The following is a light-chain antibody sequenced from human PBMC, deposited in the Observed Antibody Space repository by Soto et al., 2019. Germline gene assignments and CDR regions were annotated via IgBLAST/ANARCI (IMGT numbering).Light chain of an antibody. Sequence: EIVLTQSPGTLSLSPGERATLSCRASQSVSSSYLAWYQQKPGQAPRLLIYGTSSRATGIPDRFSGSGSGTDFTLTISRQEPEDLAVYYCQQYGSSPRALGQGTKQEIK. V-gene: IGKV3-20*01. CDR1: QSVSSSY. J-gene: IGKJ2*01. CDR2: GTS. CDR3: QQYGSSPRA.